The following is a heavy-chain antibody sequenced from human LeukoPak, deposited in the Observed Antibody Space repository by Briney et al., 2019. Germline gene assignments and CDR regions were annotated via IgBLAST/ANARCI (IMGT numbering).Heavy chain of an antibody. D-gene: IGHD3-10*01. Sequence: ASVKVSCKASGYTFTSYAMNWVRQAPGQGLERMGWINTNTGNPTYAQGFTGRFVFSLDTSVSTAYLQISSLKAEDTAVYYCARDQWGYGSGSYYIPDFDYWGQGTLVTVSS. CDR1: GYTFTSYA. J-gene: IGHJ4*02. V-gene: IGHV7-4-1*02. CDR3: ARDQWGYGSGSYYIPDFDY. CDR2: INTNTGNP.